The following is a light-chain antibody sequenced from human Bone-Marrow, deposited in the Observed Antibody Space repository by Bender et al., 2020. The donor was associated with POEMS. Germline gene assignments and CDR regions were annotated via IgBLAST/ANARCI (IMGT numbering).Light chain of an antibody. V-gene: IGLV4-69*01. Sequence: VKLTCTLDSGHSTYPIAWYQLRPENGPQFLMGVNKDGSHTQGDGVPDRFSGSSSGAERYLTISRLQSEDEADYYCQAWGAGIVVFGGGTKLTVL. CDR2: VNKDGSH. CDR1: SGHSTYP. J-gene: IGLJ3*02. CDR3: QAWGAGIVV.